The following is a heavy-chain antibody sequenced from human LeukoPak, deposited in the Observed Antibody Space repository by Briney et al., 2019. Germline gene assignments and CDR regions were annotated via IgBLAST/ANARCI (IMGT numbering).Heavy chain of an antibody. Sequence: PSETLSLTCTVSGGPISSYYWSWVRQPPGKGLEWIGYIDFSGSTNNNPSLKSRVTILVDTSKKQVSLNLSSVTAADTAVYYCARSPSDTRRYGYNLDSWGQGTLVTVSS. D-gene: IGHD5-24*01. V-gene: IGHV4-59*08. CDR2: IDFSGST. CDR1: GGPISSYY. J-gene: IGHJ4*02. CDR3: ARSPSDTRRYGYNLDS.